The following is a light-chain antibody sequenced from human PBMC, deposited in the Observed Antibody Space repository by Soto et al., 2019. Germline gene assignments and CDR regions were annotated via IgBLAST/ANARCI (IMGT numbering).Light chain of an antibody. CDR1: QGISNY. V-gene: IGKV1-27*01. CDR2: GAS. CDR3: QKYNSAPWT. Sequence: DIQMTQSPSSLSASVGDRVTITCRASQGISNYVAWYQQKPGKVPKLLIYGASALQSVVPSRLSGSGSGTDFTLTINSLQPEDVATSYCQKYNSAPWTFGQGTKVEIK. J-gene: IGKJ1*01.